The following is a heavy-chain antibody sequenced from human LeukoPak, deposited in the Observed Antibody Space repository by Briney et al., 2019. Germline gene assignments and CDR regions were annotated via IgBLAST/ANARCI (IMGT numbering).Heavy chain of an antibody. CDR1: GGSISSSNYY. V-gene: IGHV4-39*01. Sequence: PSETLSLTCTVSGGSISSSNYYWGWIRQPPGKGLEWIGSIYYSGSTSYNPSLKSRVTMSVDTSKNQFSLKLSSVTAADTAVYYCALRGGYCSGGSCPIFDFWGQGTLVTVSS. J-gene: IGHJ4*02. CDR3: ALRGGYCSGGSCPIFDF. D-gene: IGHD2-15*01. CDR2: IYYSGST.